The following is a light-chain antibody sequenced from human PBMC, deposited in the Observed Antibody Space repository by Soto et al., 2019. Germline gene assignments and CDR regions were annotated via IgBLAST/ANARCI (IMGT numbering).Light chain of an antibody. J-gene: IGKJ1*01. CDR3: QQYNSYSPWT. CDR2: KAS. Sequence: DIQITQSPSTLSASVGDRVIITCRASQSISNWLAWYQQKPGKAPKLLIYKASSLKSGVPSRFSGSGSGTELTLTISSLQPDDFATYYCQQYNSYSPWTFGQGTQVDIK. V-gene: IGKV1-5*03. CDR1: QSISNW.